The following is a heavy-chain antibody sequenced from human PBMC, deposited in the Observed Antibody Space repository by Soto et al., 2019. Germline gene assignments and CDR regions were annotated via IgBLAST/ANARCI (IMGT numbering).Heavy chain of an antibody. V-gene: IGHV6-1*01. CDR1: GDSVSSNSAA. D-gene: IGHD3-3*01. CDR2: TYYRSKWYN. CDR3: ARDLPRRITIFGVASDY. Sequence: SQTLSLTCAISGDSVSSNSAAWNWIRQSPSRGLEWLGRTYYRSKWYNDYAVSVKSRITINPDTSKNQFSLQLNSVTPEYTAVYYCARDLPRRITIFGVASDYWGQGTLVTVSS. J-gene: IGHJ4*02.